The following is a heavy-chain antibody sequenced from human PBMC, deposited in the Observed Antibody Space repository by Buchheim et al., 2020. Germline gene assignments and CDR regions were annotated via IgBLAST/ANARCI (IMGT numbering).Heavy chain of an antibody. CDR3: ASWYSSSWYDYYGMDV. CDR2: ISYDGSNK. CDR1: GFTFSSYA. D-gene: IGHD6-13*01. J-gene: IGHJ6*02. V-gene: IGHV3-30-3*01. Sequence: QVQLVESGGGVVQPGRSLRLSCAASGFTFSSYAMHWVRQAPGKGLEWVAVISYDGSNKYYADSVKGRFTISRDNSKNTLYLPMNSLRAEDTAVYYCASWYSSSWYDYYGMDVWGQGTT.